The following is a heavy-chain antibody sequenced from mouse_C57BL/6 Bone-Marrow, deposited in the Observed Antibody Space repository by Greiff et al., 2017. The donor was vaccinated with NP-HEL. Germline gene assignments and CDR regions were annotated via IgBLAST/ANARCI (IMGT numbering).Heavy chain of an antibody. Sequence: QVQLQQPGAELVKPGASVKLSCKASGYTFTSYWMHWVKQRPGQGLEWIGMIHPNSGSTNYNEKFKIKATLTVDKSSSTAYMQLSSLTSEDSAVYYCAREGRGNYFDYWGQGTTLTVSS. CDR2: IHPNSGST. J-gene: IGHJ2*01. CDR3: AREGRGNYFDY. D-gene: IGHD3-3*01. V-gene: IGHV1-64*01. CDR1: GYTFTSYW.